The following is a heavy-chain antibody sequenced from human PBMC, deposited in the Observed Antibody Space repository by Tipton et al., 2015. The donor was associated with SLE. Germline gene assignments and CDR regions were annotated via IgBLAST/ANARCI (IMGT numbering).Heavy chain of an antibody. J-gene: IGHJ4*02. CDR2: IYYSGST. CDR3: ARAPQGIFDY. V-gene: IGHV4-39*07. Sequence: GLVKPSETLSLTCTVSGGSISSSSYYWGWIRQPPGKGLEWIGSIYYSGSTYYNPSLKSRVTISVDTSKNQFSLKLSSVTAADTAVYYCARAPQGIFDYWGQGTLVTVSS. CDR1: GGSISSSSYY. D-gene: IGHD2-15*01.